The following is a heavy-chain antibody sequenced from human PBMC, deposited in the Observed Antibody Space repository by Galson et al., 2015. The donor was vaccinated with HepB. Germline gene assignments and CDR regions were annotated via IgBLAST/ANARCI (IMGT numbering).Heavy chain of an antibody. CDR1: GGTFSSYA. D-gene: IGHD3-22*01. CDR3: AKDLGGYV. CDR2: ISGSGGST. V-gene: IGHV3-23*01. J-gene: IGHJ4*02. Sequence: ALRLACAASGGTFSSYAMSWVRQAPGKGLEWVSAISGSGGSTYYADSVKGRFTVSRDNSKNTLYLQMNSLRAEDTAVYYCAKDLGGYVWGQGTLVTVSS.